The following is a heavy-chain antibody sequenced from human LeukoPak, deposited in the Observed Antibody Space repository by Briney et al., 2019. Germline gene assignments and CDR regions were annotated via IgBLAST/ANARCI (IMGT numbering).Heavy chain of an antibody. CDR3: ARDIGSSWYMYYYYYMDV. D-gene: IGHD6-13*01. CDR2: ISAYNGNT. J-gene: IGHJ6*03. CDR1: GYTFTSYG. Sequence: ASVRVSCKASGYTFTSYGISWVRQAPGQGLDWMGWISAYNGNTNYAQKLQGRVTMTTDTSTSTAYMELRSLRSDDTAVYYCARDIGSSWYMYYYYYMDVWGKGTTVTVSS. V-gene: IGHV1-18*01.